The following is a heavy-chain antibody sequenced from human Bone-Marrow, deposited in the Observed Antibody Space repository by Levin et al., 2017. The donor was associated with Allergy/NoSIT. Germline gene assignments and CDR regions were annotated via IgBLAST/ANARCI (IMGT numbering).Heavy chain of an antibody. CDR1: GYTFTSYY. V-gene: IGHV1-46*01. Sequence: ASVKVSCKASGYTFTSYYMHWVRQAPGQGLEWMGIINPSGGSTSYAQKFQGRVTMTRDTSTSTVYMELSSLRSEDTAVYYCARDAEGISGTSAVAGTEWNYWGQGTLVTVSS. CDR2: INPSGGST. J-gene: IGHJ4*02. D-gene: IGHD6-19*01. CDR3: ARDAEGISGTSAVAGTEWNY.